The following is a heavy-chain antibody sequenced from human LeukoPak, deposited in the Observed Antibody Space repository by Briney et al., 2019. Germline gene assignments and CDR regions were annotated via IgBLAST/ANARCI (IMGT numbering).Heavy chain of an antibody. CDR3: AKPTVTTNGGFDY. CDR2: ISYDGSNK. V-gene: IGHV3-30*18. Sequence: GGSLRLSCAASGFTFSSYGMHWVRQAPGKGLEWVAVISYDGSNKYYADSVKGRFTISRDNSKNTLYLQMNSLRAEDTAVYYCAKPTVTTNGGFDYWGQGTLVTVSS. J-gene: IGHJ4*02. D-gene: IGHD4-17*01. CDR1: GFTFSSYG.